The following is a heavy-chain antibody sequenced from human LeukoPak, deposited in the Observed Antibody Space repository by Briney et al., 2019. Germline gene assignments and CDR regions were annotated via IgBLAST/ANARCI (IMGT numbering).Heavy chain of an antibody. CDR2: ISSSSSYI. D-gene: IGHD3-22*01. V-gene: IGHV3-21*01. Sequence: PGGSLRLSCAAPGFTFSSYSMNWVRQAPGKGLEWVSSISSSSSYIYYADSVKGRFTISRDNAKNSLYLQMNSLRAEDTAVYYCAIYYDSSGYYSPFDYWGQGTLVTVSS. CDR3: AIYYDSSGYYSPFDY. CDR1: GFTFSSYS. J-gene: IGHJ4*02.